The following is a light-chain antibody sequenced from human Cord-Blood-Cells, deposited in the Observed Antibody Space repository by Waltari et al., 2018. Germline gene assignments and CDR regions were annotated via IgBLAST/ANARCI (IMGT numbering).Light chain of an antibody. V-gene: IGLV2-8*01. Sequence: QSALTQPPSASGSPGQSVTISCTGPSSDVGGYHYVSWYQQHPGKAPKLMIYEVSKRPSGVPDRFSGSKSGNTASLTVSGLQAEDEADYYCSSYAGSNKNVFGTGTKVTVL. J-gene: IGLJ1*01. CDR1: SSDVGGYHY. CDR2: EVS. CDR3: SSYAGSNKNV.